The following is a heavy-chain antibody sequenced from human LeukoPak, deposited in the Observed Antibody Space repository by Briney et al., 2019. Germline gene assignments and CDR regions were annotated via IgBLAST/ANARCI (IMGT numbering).Heavy chain of an antibody. V-gene: IGHV3-30-3*01. CDR1: GFTFSSYA. J-gene: IGHJ6*02. Sequence: GGSLRLSCAASGFTFSSYAMHWVRQAPGKGLEWVAVISYDGSNKYYADSVKGRFTISRDNSKNTLYLQMNSLRAEDTAVYYCARGGSYCGGDCYLLDYYYGMDVWGQGTTVTVSS. CDR3: ARGGSYCGGDCYLLDYYYGMDV. CDR2: ISYDGSNK. D-gene: IGHD2-21*02.